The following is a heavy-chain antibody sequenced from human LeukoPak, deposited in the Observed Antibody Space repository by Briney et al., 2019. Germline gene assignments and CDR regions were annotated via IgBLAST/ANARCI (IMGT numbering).Heavy chain of an antibody. J-gene: IGHJ3*02. CDR1: GFTFSSYA. V-gene: IGHV3-23*01. CDR3: AKAPVLDDSSGYALDI. CDR2: ISSSGGST. D-gene: IGHD3-22*01. Sequence: PGGSLRLSCAASGFTFSSYAMSWVRQAPGKGLEWVSAISSSGGSTYYADSVKGRFTISRDNSKNTLYLQMNSLRAEDTAVYYCAKAPVLDDSSGYALDIWGQGTMVTVSS.